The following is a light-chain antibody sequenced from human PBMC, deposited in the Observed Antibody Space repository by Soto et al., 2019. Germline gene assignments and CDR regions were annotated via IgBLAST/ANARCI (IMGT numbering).Light chain of an antibody. CDR2: AAS. J-gene: IGKJ4*01. V-gene: IGKV1-39*01. Sequence: DIQMTQSPSSLSASVGDRVTITCLASQGIRNDLGWYQQKPGKAPKLLISAASSLQSGVPSRFSGSRSGTHFTLTINTLQPEDSATYYCQQSYSTPLTFGGGTKVDIK. CDR3: QQSYSTPLT. CDR1: QGIRND.